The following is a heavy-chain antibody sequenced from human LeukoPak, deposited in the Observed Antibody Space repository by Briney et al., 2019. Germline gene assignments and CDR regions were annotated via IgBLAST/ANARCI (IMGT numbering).Heavy chain of an antibody. CDR1: GDSISSSSYY. Sequence: SETLSLTCTVSGDSISSSSYYWGWIRQPPGMGLEWIGSIHRSGDTYYNPSLKGRVTISVDTSKNQFSLKLSSVTAADTAVYYCARDRDLRWFYYWGQGTLVTVSS. CDR2: IHRSGDT. CDR3: ARDRDLRWFYY. D-gene: IGHD2-21*01. J-gene: IGHJ4*02. V-gene: IGHV4-39*07.